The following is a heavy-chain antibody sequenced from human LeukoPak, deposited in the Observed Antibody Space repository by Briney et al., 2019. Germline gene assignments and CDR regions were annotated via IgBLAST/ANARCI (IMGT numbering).Heavy chain of an antibody. CDR2: ISGSGGST. Sequence: PGGSLRLSCAASGFTFSSYAMSWVRQAPGKGLEWVSAISGSGGSTYYADSVKGRFTISRDNSRNTLYLQMNSLRAEDTAVYYCARYYDFWSGYHSVDAFDIWGQGTMVTVSS. D-gene: IGHD3-3*01. CDR1: GFTFSSYA. CDR3: ARYYDFWSGYHSVDAFDI. V-gene: IGHV3-23*01. J-gene: IGHJ3*02.